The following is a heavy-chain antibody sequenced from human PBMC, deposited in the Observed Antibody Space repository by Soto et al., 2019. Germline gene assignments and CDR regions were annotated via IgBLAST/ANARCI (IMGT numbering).Heavy chain of an antibody. J-gene: IGHJ3*02. CDR3: ARKGQQLYAFDI. V-gene: IGHV4-31*03. CDR2: IYYSGST. D-gene: IGHD6-13*01. Sequence: TLSLTCTVSGGSISSGGYYWSWIRQHPGKGLEWIGYIYYSGSTYYNPSLKSRVTISVDTSKNQFSLKLSSVTAADTAVYYCARKGQQLYAFDIWGQGTMVTVSS. CDR1: GGSISSGGYY.